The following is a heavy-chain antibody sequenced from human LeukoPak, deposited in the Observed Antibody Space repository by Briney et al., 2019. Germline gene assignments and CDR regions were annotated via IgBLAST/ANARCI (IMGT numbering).Heavy chain of an antibody. Sequence: PSETLSLTCTVSGGSISSYCWSWIRQPPGKGLEWIGYIYYSGSTNYNPSLKSRVTISVDTSKNQFSLKLSSVTAADTAVYYCARDKPVAGTNAFDIWGQGTMVTVSS. J-gene: IGHJ3*02. CDR2: IYYSGST. CDR3: ARDKPVAGTNAFDI. D-gene: IGHD6-19*01. V-gene: IGHV4-59*01. CDR1: GGSISSYC.